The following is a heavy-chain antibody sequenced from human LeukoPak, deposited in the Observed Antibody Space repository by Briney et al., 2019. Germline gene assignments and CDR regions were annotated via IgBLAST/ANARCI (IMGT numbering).Heavy chain of an antibody. D-gene: IGHD3-22*01. V-gene: IGHV1-46*01. CDR3: AREHDPFTMIVVNAFDI. CDR2: INPSGGST. J-gene: IGHJ3*02. CDR1: GYTFTGYY. Sequence: ASVKVSCKASGYTFTGYYMHWVRQAPGQGLEWMGIINPSGGSTSYAQKFQGRVTMTRDTSTSTVYMELSSLRSEDTAVYYCAREHDPFTMIVVNAFDIWGQGTMVTVSS.